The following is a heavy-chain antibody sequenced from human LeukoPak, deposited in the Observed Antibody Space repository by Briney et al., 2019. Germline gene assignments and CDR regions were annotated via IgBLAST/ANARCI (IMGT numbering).Heavy chain of an antibody. CDR2: ISSSGDNT. V-gene: IGHV3-23*01. D-gene: IGHD6-19*01. Sequence: GGSLRLSCEGSGFPFSSYAMTWVRQVPGKGLEWVSGISSSGDNTNYADSVKGRFTISRDNSMNTLYLQMNSLRAEDTALYYCAKNRKQWLPTRYFDSWGQGTLVAVSS. CDR1: GFPFSSYA. CDR3: AKNRKQWLPTRYFDS. J-gene: IGHJ4*02.